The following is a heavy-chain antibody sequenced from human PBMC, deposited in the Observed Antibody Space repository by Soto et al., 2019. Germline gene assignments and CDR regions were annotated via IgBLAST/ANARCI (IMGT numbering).Heavy chain of an antibody. D-gene: IGHD3-22*01. J-gene: IGHJ4*02. CDR1: GFTFSSYW. CDR2: INSDGSST. Sequence: EVQLVESGGGLVQPGGSLRLSCAASGFTFSSYWMHWVRQAPGKGLVWVSRINSDGSSTNYADSVKGRFTISRDNAKNTLYLQMNSLRAEDTAVYYCASDFVTMIVGNFWDYWGQGTLVTVSS. V-gene: IGHV3-74*01. CDR3: ASDFVTMIVGNFWDY.